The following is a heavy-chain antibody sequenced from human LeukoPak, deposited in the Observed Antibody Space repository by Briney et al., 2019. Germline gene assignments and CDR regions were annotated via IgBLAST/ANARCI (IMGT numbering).Heavy chain of an antibody. CDR1: GFTFSSYA. V-gene: IGHV3-30-3*01. CDR3: ARDLDGDYYYYGMDV. J-gene: IGHJ6*02. CDR2: VSFDGDNK. D-gene: IGHD4-17*01. Sequence: GGSLRLSCAASGFTFSSYAMHWVRQAPGKGLEWVAVVSFDGDNKYYADSVKGRFTISRDNAKNSLYLQMNSLRAEDTAVYYCARDLDGDYYYYGMDVWGQGTTVTVSS.